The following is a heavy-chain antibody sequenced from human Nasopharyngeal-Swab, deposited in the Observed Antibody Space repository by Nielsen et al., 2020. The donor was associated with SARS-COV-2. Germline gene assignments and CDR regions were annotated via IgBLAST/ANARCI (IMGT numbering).Heavy chain of an antibody. Sequence: GESLKISCKGSGYSFTSYWIGWVRQMPGKGLEWMGIIYPGDSDTRYSPSFEGQVTISADKSISTAYLQWSSLKASDTAMYYCARQRQYCSGGSCYSKWFDPWGQGTLVTDSS. CDR3: ARQRQYCSGGSCYSKWFDP. V-gene: IGHV5-51*01. D-gene: IGHD2-15*01. CDR2: IYPGDSDT. J-gene: IGHJ5*02. CDR1: GYSFTSYW.